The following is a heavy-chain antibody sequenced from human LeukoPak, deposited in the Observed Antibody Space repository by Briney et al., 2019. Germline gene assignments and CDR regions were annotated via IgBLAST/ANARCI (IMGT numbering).Heavy chain of an antibody. Sequence: GGSLRLSCAASGFNFNTYSMTWVRQAPGKWLEWGSYIDSDSYSRYHADSLQGLFTISRDNAKNSLYLQMNSLRADDTAVYYCARGSYFDFWSGYKIPHLDSWGQGTLVTVSS. D-gene: IGHD3-3*01. CDR3: ARGSYFDFWSGYKIPHLDS. CDR1: GFNFNTYS. CDR2: IDSDSYSR. V-gene: IGHV3-48*01. J-gene: IGHJ4*02.